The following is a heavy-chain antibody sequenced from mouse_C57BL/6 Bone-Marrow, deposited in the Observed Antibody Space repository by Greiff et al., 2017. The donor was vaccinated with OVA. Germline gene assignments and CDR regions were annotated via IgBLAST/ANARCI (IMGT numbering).Heavy chain of an antibody. V-gene: IGHV5-16*01. Sequence: EVKLVESEGGLVQPGSSMKLSCTASGFTFSDYYMAWVRQVPEKGLEWVANINYDGSSTYYLDSLKSRFIISRDNAKNILYLQMSSLKSEDTATYYCAREEGSWVAYWGQGTLVTVSA. CDR3: AREEGSWVAY. CDR1: GFTFSDYY. J-gene: IGHJ3*01. CDR2: INYDGSST.